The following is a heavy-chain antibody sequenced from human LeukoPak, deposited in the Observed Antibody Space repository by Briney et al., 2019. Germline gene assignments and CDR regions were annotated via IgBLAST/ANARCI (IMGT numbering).Heavy chain of an antibody. J-gene: IGHJ4*02. Sequence: PGGSPCPSCAASGFTFSSYAMSWVRQAPGKGLEWVSAISGSGGSTYYADSVKGRFTISRDNSKNTLYLQMNSLRAEDTAVYYCAKDGIVGATTKWCQGTLVTVSS. CDR1: GFTFSSYA. CDR3: AKDGIVGATTK. D-gene: IGHD1-26*01. CDR2: ISGSGGST. V-gene: IGHV3-23*01.